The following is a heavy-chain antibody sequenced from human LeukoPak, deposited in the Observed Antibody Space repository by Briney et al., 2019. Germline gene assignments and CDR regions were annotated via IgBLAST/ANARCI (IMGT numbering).Heavy chain of an antibody. CDR3: THYYDSSGLGDYYFDY. CDR2: IKSKTDGGTT. CDR1: GFTFSNAW. J-gene: IGHJ4*02. Sequence: PGGSLRLSCAASGFTFSNAWMSWVRQAPGKGLEWVGRIKSKTDGGTTDYAAPVKGRFTISRDDSKNTLYLQMNSLKTEDTAVYHCTHYYDSSGLGDYYFDYWAREPWSPSPQ. V-gene: IGHV3-15*01. D-gene: IGHD3-22*01.